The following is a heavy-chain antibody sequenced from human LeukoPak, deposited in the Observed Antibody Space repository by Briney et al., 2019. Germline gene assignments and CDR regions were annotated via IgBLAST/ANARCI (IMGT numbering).Heavy chain of an antibody. D-gene: IGHD3-22*01. CDR3: ARVSGKTMIP. Sequence: SETLSLTCAVYGGSFGGYYWTWIRQPPGKGLQWIGEINHSGSTNYNPSLKSRVTISVDTSKNQFSLKLSSVTAADTAVYYCARVSGKTMIPWGQGTLVTVSS. CDR1: GGSFGGYY. CDR2: INHSGST. J-gene: IGHJ5*02. V-gene: IGHV4-34*01.